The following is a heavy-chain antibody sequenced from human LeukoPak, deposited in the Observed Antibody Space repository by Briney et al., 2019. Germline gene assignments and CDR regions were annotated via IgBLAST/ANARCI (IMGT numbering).Heavy chain of an antibody. D-gene: IGHD5-18*01. Sequence: SETLSLTSTVSGGSISSYNWSWIRQNPGGGLGWGGYIFYSGSTNYNLSLKSRVTISVDTSKNQFPLKLSSVTAADTAVYYCARVSSYGIYWDYWGQGTLVTVSS. CDR2: IFYSGST. CDR3: ARVSSYGIYWDY. V-gene: IGHV4-59*01. J-gene: IGHJ4*02. CDR1: GGSISSYN.